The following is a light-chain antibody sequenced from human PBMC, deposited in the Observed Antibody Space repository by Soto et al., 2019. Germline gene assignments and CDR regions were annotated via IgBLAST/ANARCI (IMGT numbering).Light chain of an antibody. V-gene: IGKV3-11*01. CDR3: HQRRYWPVT. J-gene: IGKJ1*01. CDR2: EAS. Sequence: EIGLTQPPAILSMSPGGRDTLACRASQSVSSYLAWYPQQPGQAPRLLIYEASNRATGVPARIIGSGSGTAFTLTISSLATADFPVYYCHQRRYWPVTFGQGTEVEIK. CDR1: QSVSSY.